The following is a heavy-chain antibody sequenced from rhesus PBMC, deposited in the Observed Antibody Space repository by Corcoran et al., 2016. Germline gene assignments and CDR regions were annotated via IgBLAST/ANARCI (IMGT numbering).Heavy chain of an antibody. J-gene: IGHJ5-2*02. D-gene: IGHD1-1*01. Sequence: QLQLQESGPGLVKPSETLSLTCAVSGGSISRSSWGWIRQAPGKGLEWIGYIYGSGSNPDYNASHKTRLTLSVDTAKKQLALKLSSVTAADTAVYYCTRVTGGVGSDVWGRGVLVTVSP. V-gene: IGHV4-169*01. CDR2: IYGSGSNP. CDR3: TRVTGGVGSDV. CDR1: GGSISRSS.